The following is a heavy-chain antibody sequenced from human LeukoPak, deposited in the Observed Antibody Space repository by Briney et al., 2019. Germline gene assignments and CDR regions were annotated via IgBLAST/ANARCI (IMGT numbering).Heavy chain of an antibody. J-gene: IGHJ4*02. Sequence: GGSLRLSCAASGFTFSSYAMSWVRQAPGKGLVWVSDINSDGSYTSYADSVKGRFTISRDNAKNTLYLQMNSLRAEDTAVYYCARDTSPAYWGQGTLVTVSS. CDR3: ARDTSPAY. V-gene: IGHV3-74*01. CDR1: GFTFSSYA. CDR2: INSDGSYT. D-gene: IGHD1-26*01.